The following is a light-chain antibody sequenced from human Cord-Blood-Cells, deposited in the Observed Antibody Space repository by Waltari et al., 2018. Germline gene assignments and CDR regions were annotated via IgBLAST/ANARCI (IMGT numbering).Light chain of an antibody. Sequence: QSALTQPASVSGSLGQSIPIPCTGTSSDVGVHTHVPWYQQHPGKAPKLMIYDVSNRPSGVSNRFSGSKSGNTASLTISGLQAEDEADYYCSSYTSSSTLVFGGGTKLTVL. J-gene: IGLJ2*01. CDR1: SSDVGVHTH. CDR2: DVS. CDR3: SSYTSSSTLV. V-gene: IGLV2-14*01.